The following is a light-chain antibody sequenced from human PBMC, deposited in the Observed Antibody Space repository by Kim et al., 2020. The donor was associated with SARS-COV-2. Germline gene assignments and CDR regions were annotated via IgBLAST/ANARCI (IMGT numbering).Light chain of an antibody. V-gene: IGLV1-51*01. J-gene: IGLJ1*01. CDR1: SSNIGNNY. CDR3: GTWDSSLSAFYV. Sequence: QKVTVSCSGSSSNIGNNYVSWYQQLPGTAPKLLIYDTNKRPSGIPDRFSGSKSGTSATLCITGLQTGDEADYYCGTWDSSLSAFYVFGTGTKVTVL. CDR2: DTN.